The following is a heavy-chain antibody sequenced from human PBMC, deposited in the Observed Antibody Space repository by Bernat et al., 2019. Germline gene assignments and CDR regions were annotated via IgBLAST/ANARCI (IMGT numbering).Heavy chain of an antibody. Sequence: EVQLEESGGGLVQPGGSLRLSCAVSGITVTSYYMSWVRQAPGKGLEWVSVVSNGGHTYYTDSVRGRFTVFRHNYNNPLSLQMNSVGLGDAAVYYCAGSVTTAGGFDVWGQGAMVTVSS. CDR1: GITVTSYY. V-gene: IGHV3-53*04. J-gene: IGHJ3*01. CDR3: AGSVTTAGGFDV. CDR2: VSNGGHT. D-gene: IGHD4-17*01.